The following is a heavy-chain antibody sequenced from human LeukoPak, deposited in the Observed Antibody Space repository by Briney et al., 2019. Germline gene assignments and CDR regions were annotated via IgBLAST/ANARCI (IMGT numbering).Heavy chain of an antibody. D-gene: IGHD2/OR15-2a*01. CDR3: VSFYETY. CDR2: INSDGSWT. J-gene: IGHJ4*02. CDR1: GHYW. V-gene: IGHV3-74*01. Sequence: GGSLRLSCAASGHYWMHWVRLVPGEGLVWVSHINSDGSWTSYADSVKGRFTISKDNAKNTVYLQMSSLRAEDTAVYYCVSFYETYWGRGTLVTVSS.